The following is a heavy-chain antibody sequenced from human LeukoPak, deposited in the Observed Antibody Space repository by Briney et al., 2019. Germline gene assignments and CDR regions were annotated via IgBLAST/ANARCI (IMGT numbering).Heavy chain of an antibody. CDR2: IYYSGST. V-gene: IGHV4-39*01. CDR3: ASNSDWYIAFDI. Sequence: SETLSLTCTVSGGSISSSSYHWGWIRQPPGKGLEWIGSIYYSGSTYYNPSLKSRVTISVDTSKNQFSLKLSSVTAADTAVYYCASNSDWYIAFDIWGQGTMVTVSS. CDR1: GGSISSSSYH. J-gene: IGHJ3*02. D-gene: IGHD6-19*01.